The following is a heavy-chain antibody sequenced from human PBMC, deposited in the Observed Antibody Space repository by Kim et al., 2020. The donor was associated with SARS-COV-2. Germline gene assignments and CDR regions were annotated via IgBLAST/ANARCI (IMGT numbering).Heavy chain of an antibody. D-gene: IGHD6-13*01. J-gene: IGHJ4*02. CDR3: AREAYSSSWYYFDY. Sequence: TPSLKSRVPISVDTSKNQFSLKLSSVTAADTAVYYCAREAYSSSWYYFDYWGQGTLVTVSS. V-gene: IGHV4-59*01.